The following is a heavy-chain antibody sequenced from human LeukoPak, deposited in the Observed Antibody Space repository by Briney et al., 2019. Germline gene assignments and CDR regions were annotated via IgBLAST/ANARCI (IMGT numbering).Heavy chain of an antibody. Sequence: SQTLSLTCAISGDSVSSNSAAWNWIRQSPSRGLEWLGRTYYRPKWYNDYAVSVKSRITINPDTSKNQFSLQLNSVTPEDTAVYYCARIDAAAGPGSFDYWGQGTLVTVSS. V-gene: IGHV6-1*01. CDR2: TYYRPKWYN. D-gene: IGHD6-13*01. CDR1: GDSVSSNSAA. J-gene: IGHJ4*02. CDR3: ARIDAAAGPGSFDY.